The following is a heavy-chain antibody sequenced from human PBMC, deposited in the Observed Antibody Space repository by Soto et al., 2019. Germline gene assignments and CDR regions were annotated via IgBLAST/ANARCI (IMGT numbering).Heavy chain of an antibody. CDR1: GDSMTSGDYS. Sequence: QLQLQESGSRLVKSSQTLSLTCTVSGDSMTSGDYSWGWIRQPPGKGLEWLGYIYRTGNTHYSPSLKSRVSISQDRSKNQFSLELTSVTAADTAVYYCARGDYQYSIDYWGQGTLDTVSS. V-gene: IGHV4-30-2*01. J-gene: IGHJ4*02. CDR2: IYRTGNT. CDR3: ARGDYQYSIDY. D-gene: IGHD2-2*01.